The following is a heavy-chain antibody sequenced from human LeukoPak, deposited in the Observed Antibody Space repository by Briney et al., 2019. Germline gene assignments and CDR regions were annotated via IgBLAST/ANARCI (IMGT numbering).Heavy chain of an antibody. CDR3: ARDPSYTSGYFDI. CDR1: GGSISNYY. CDR2: IYGSGGT. J-gene: IGHJ3*02. V-gene: IGHV4-4*07. D-gene: IGHD6-19*01. Sequence: SETLSLTCTVSGGSISNYYWSWIRQPAGKGLEWIGRIYGSGGTNYNPSLKSRVSMSVDTSQHQISLKLSSVTAADTAVYYCARDPSYTSGYFDIWGQGTMVTVSS.